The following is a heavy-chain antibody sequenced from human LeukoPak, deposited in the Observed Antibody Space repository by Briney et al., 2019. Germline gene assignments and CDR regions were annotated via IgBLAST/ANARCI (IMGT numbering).Heavy chain of an antibody. J-gene: IGHJ3*02. CDR1: GGSISSSSYY. V-gene: IGHV4-39*01. CDR2: IYYSGST. CDR3: ARLYSGSYDDAFDI. Sequence: PSETLSLTCTVSGGSISSSSYYWGWIRQPPGKGLEWIGSIYYSGSTYYNPSLKSRVTISVDTSKNQFSLKLSSVTAADTAVYYCARLYSGSYDDAFDIWGQGTMVTVSS. D-gene: IGHD1-26*01.